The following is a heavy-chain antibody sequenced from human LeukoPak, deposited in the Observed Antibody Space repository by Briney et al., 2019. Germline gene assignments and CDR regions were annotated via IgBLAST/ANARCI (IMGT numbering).Heavy chain of an antibody. CDR2: ISDSGAST. Sequence: GGSLRLSCAASGFTFSSYAMSWVRQAPGKGPEWVSGISDSGASTYYPDSVKGRFTISRDNSKNTVYLQMNSLRAEDTAVYYCAREDKDDFWGGYLNYYYYYMDVWGKGTTVTVSS. D-gene: IGHD3-3*01. V-gene: IGHV3-23*01. J-gene: IGHJ6*03. CDR1: GFTFSSYA. CDR3: AREDKDDFWGGYLNYYYYYMDV.